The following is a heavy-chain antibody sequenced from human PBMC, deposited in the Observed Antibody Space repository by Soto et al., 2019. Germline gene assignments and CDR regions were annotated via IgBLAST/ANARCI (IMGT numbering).Heavy chain of an antibody. CDR3: ANMERTGYSSGIDDY. Sequence: QVQLEQSGAEVKKPGSSVKVSCKASVGTFSSYTISWGQQAPGQGLEWMGRIIPILAIAHYAQKSQSRVTITADTSTSTDYMEVSSLRSEATAVYYCANMERTGYSSGIDDYWGQGTLLTVSS. CDR1: VGTFSSYT. D-gene: IGHD6-19*01. V-gene: IGHV1-69*02. J-gene: IGHJ4*02. CDR2: IIPILAIA.